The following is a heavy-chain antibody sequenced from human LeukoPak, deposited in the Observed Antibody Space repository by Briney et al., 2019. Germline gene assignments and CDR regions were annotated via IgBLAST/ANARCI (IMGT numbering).Heavy chain of an antibody. CDR3: TRVGYIDEGIDY. V-gene: IGHV3-23*01. D-gene: IGHD5-24*01. CDR2: ISGSGGIT. CDR1: EFTFSSYA. Sequence: GGSLRLSCAASEFTFSSYAMSWVRQAPGKGLDWVSTISGSGGITYYADSVKGRFTISRDNSKNTLYLQMNSLRAEDTAIYYCTRVGYIDEGIDYWGQGTLVTVSS. J-gene: IGHJ4*02.